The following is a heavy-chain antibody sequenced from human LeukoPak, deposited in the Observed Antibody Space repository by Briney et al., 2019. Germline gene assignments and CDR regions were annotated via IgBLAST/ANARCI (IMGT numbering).Heavy chain of an antibody. CDR2: IKSKTDGGTT. D-gene: IGHD1-26*01. CDR3: TTHMAEPWELHFDY. V-gene: IGHV3-15*01. J-gene: IGHJ4*02. CDR1: GFTFSNAW. Sequence: GGSLRLSCAAPGFTFSNAWMSWVRQAPGKGLEWVGRIKSKTDGGTTDYAAPVKGRFTISRDDSKNTLYLQMNSLKTEDTAVYYCTTHMAEPWELHFDYWGQGTLVTVSS.